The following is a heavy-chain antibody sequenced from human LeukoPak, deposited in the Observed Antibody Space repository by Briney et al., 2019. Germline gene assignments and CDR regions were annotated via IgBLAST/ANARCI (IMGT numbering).Heavy chain of an antibody. V-gene: IGHV3-30*02. CDR3: AKRRGYSYGQYYYYMDV. CDR1: GFTFSSYG. J-gene: IGHJ6*03. CDR2: IRYDGSNK. Sequence: GGSLRLSCAASGFTFSSYGMHWVRQAPGKGLEWVAFIRYDGSNKYYADSVKGRFTISRDNSMNTLYLQMNSLRAEDTAVYYCAKRRGYSYGQYYYYMDVWGKGTTVTISS. D-gene: IGHD5-18*01.